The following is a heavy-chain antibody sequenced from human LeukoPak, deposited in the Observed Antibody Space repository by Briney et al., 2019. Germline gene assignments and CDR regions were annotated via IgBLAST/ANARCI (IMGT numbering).Heavy chain of an antibody. V-gene: IGHV3-23*01. CDR2: ISISGDRT. D-gene: IGHD1-1*01. Sequence: PGGSLRLSCASSVFTFSTSAMIWVRQAPGKGREGVSGISISGDRTYYVDSVKGRFTISRDNSKNRLYLQMNSLRAEDTDVYYCAKEEVPNDYWGQGTLVTVSS. CDR1: VFTFSTSA. J-gene: IGHJ4*02. CDR3: AKEEVPNDY.